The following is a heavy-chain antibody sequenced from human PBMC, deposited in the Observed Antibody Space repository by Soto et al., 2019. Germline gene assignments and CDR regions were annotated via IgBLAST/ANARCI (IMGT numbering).Heavy chain of an antibody. D-gene: IGHD6-19*01. V-gene: IGHV1-46*03. CDR1: GYTFTSYY. CDR2: INPSNDRT. Sequence: QVQLVQSGADVKKPGASMKISCKASGYTFTSYYMHWVRQAPGEGLEWMGIINPSNDRTTYAQKYQGRVTITRDTSSSTVYMELSSLRCEDTAVYYCVGGGGQWDVWGQGTMVTVSS. CDR3: VGGGGQWDV. J-gene: IGHJ3*01.